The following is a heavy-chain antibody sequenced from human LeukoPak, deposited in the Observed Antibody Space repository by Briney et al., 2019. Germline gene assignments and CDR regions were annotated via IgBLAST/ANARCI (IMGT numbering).Heavy chain of an antibody. Sequence: SQTLSLTCAISGDSFAGNSAAWNCIRQSPSRGLEWVGRTYYRSKWLYDYAVSVKSRIAISPERSKTHSPLQLSSVTPEATAGYFCVYSGIYYWFDPWGQGTLVTASS. CDR1: GDSFAGNSAA. D-gene: IGHD1-26*01. V-gene: IGHV6-1*01. CDR3: VYSGIYYWFDP. CDR2: TYYRSKWLY. J-gene: IGHJ5*02.